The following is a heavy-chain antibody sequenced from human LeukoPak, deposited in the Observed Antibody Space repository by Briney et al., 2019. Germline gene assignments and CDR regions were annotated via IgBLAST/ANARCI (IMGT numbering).Heavy chain of an antibody. CDR2: MSYDGSNK. CDR3: AKETRQGY. CDR1: GFTFSSYP. Sequence: PGGSLRLSCAASGFTFSSYPMHWVRQAPGKGLEWVAVMSYDGSNKLYPDSVKGRFTISRDNSKNTLYLQMDSLRAEDTGVYYCAKETRQGYWGQGTLVTVSS. J-gene: IGHJ4*02. D-gene: IGHD4-23*01. V-gene: IGHV3-30-3*01.